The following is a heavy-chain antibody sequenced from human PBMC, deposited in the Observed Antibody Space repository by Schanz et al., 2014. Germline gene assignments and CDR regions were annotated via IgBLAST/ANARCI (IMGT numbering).Heavy chain of an antibody. Sequence: VQLLDSGGGLVQPGGSLRLSCAASGFTFSKYWMSWIRQAPGKGLEWVSYISGTTTYTNYADSVKGRFTISRDNAKNSLYLQMNSLRAEDTAVYYCAREQIMAAAGLVDYWGHGTLVTVSS. CDR2: ISGTTTYT. CDR3: AREQIMAAAGLVDY. J-gene: IGHJ4*01. V-gene: IGHV3-11*05. D-gene: IGHD6-13*01. CDR1: GFTFSKYW.